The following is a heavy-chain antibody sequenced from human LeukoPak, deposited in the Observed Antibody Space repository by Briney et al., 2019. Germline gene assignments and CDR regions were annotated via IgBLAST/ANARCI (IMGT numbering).Heavy chain of an antibody. CDR2: IYSGGST. J-gene: IGHJ4*02. CDR3: ARDRESPYQLPD. CDR1: GFTVSSNY. V-gene: IGHV3-53*01. Sequence: PGGSLRLSCAASGFTVSSNYMSWVRQAPGKGLEWVSVIYSGGSTYYADSVKGRFTISRDNSKNTLYLQMNSLRAEDTAVYYCARDRESPYQLPDWGQGTLVTVSS. D-gene: IGHD2-2*01.